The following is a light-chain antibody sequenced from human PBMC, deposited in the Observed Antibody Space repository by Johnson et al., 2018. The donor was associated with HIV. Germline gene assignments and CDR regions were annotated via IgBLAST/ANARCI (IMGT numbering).Light chain of an antibody. J-gene: IGLJ1*01. CDR1: SSNIGNNY. CDR3: GTWDSSLSAHYV. Sequence: QSVLTQPPSVSAAPGQKVTISCSGSSSNIGNNYVTWYQQFPGTAPKLLMYENSRRPSGTPDRFSGSKSVTSASLAISGLQAADEADYYCGTWDSSLSAHYVFGTGTKITVL. V-gene: IGLV1-51*02. CDR2: ENS.